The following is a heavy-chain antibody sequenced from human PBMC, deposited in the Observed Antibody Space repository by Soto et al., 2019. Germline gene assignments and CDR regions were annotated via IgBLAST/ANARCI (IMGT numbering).Heavy chain of an antibody. CDR3: ASDFGDTAMVRPGFDP. D-gene: IGHD5-18*01. Sequence: QVQLVQSGAEVKKPGSSVKVSCKASGGTFSSYAISWVRQAPGQGLEWMGGIIPIFGTANYAQKFQGRVKITADESTSTAYIELSSQRSEDTAVYYCASDFGDTAMVRPGFDPWGQGTLDTVSS. CDR1: GGTFSSYA. J-gene: IGHJ5*02. CDR2: IIPIFGTA. V-gene: IGHV1-69*01.